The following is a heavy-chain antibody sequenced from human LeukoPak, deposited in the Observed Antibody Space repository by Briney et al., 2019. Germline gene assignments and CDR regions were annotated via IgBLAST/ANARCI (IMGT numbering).Heavy chain of an antibody. J-gene: IGHJ5*02. D-gene: IGHD3-10*01. CDR3: ARAPMVRGVIITRFDP. Sequence: ASVKVSCKASGYTFASYDNNWVRQATGQGLEWMGWMNPNSGNTGYAQKFQGRVTMTRNTSISTAYMELSSLRSEDTAVYYCARAPMVRGVIITRFDPWGQGTLVTVSS. V-gene: IGHV1-8*01. CDR2: MNPNSGNT. CDR1: GYTFASYD.